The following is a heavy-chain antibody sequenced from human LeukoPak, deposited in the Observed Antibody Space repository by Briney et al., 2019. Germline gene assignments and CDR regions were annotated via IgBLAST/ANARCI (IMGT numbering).Heavy chain of an antibody. D-gene: IGHD2-2*01. V-gene: IGHV4-34*01. CDR1: GGSFSGHY. Sequence: SETLSLTCAVYGGSFSGHYWSWIRQPSGKGLEWIGEINHSGSTNYNPSLKSRVTISVDTSKNQFSLRLSSVTAADTAVYYCARRRRGYCSSTSCSPNDYWGQGTLVTVSS. CDR3: ARRRRGYCSSTSCSPNDY. CDR2: INHSGST. J-gene: IGHJ4*02.